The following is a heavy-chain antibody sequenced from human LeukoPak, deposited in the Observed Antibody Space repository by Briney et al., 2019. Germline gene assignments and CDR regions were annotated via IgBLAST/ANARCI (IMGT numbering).Heavy chain of an antibody. Sequence: SETLALTCTVSGDSIRRGSYWGWIRQPPGKGLEWIATIFHSGSIYTNPSLKSRVTISIDTSKNQVSLSLSSVTAADTAFYYCATVATSFSARFEQWGQGTLVAVSS. V-gene: IGHV4-38-2*02. CDR2: IFHSGSI. CDR1: GDSIRRGSY. D-gene: IGHD2/OR15-2a*01. CDR3: ATVATSFSARFEQ. J-gene: IGHJ1*01.